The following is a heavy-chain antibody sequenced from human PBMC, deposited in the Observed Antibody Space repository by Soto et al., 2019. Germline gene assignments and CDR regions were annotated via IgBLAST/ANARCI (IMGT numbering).Heavy chain of an antibody. J-gene: IGHJ4*02. Sequence: QVQLVESGGGVVQPGKSLRLSCAASGFTFSTYGMHWVRQAPGKGLEWVAVIWYDGSNKYHGDSLKGRFTISRDNSKNTLYLQINNLRAEVTAVYYCGSDGALGDTAVVDSWGQGTLVTVSS. D-gene: IGHD5-18*01. CDR1: GFTFSTYG. CDR3: GSDGALGDTAVVDS. CDR2: IWYDGSNK. V-gene: IGHV3-33*01.